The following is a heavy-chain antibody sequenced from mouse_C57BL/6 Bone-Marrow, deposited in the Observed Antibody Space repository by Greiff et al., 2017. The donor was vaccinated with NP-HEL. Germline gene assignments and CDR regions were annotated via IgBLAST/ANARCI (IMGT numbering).Heavy chain of an antibody. CDR2: IHPNSGST. CDR1: GYTFTSYW. CDR3: ARGRLTGTAY. J-gene: IGHJ3*01. V-gene: IGHV1-64*01. D-gene: IGHD4-1*01. Sequence: QVQLQQSGAELVKPGASVKLSCKASGYTFTSYWMHWVKQRPGQGLEWIGMIHPNSGSTNYNEKFKSKATLTVDKSSSTAYLQLSSLTSEDSAVYYCARGRLTGTAYWGQGTLVTVSA.